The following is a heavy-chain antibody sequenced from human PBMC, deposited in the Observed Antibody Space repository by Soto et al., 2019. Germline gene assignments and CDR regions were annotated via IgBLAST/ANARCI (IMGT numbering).Heavy chain of an antibody. D-gene: IGHD3-3*01. CDR2: ISPYSGNT. V-gene: IGHV1-18*04. Sequence: QVQLVQSGAEVRNPGASMKVSCKPSGYTFSNYGINWLRLAPGQGLEWMGWISPYSGNTNFAQTFKGRLSMTTDASTRTAYMELRSLTSDDTAVDYCARDRPPYLEWMSQRAWFDPWGQGTVVTVSS. J-gene: IGHJ5*02. CDR1: GYTFSNYG. CDR3: ARDRPPYLEWMSQRAWFDP.